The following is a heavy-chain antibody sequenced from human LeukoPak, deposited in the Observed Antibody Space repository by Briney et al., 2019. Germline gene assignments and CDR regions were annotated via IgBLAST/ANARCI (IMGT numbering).Heavy chain of an antibody. CDR1: GYSISSGYY. CDR2: IYHSGST. D-gene: IGHD2-2*01. CDR3: ARDRMCASWYYYY. Sequence: PSETLSLTCAVSGYSISSGYYWGWIRPTPGKGVEGSGIIYHSGSTYYNPSLKSRVTISGDTSKNQFSLKLSSVTAAGTAVYYCARDRMCASWYYYYWGQGTLVTVSS. J-gene: IGHJ4*02. V-gene: IGHV4-38-2*02.